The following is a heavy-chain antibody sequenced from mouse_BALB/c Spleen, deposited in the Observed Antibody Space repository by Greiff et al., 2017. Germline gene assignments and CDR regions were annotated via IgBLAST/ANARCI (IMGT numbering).Heavy chain of an antibody. J-gene: IGHJ2*01. CDR2: ISSGGGST. V-gene: IGHV5-12-1*01. CDR1: GFAFSSYD. Sequence: EVQLQESGGGLVKPGGSLKLSCAASGFAFSSYDMSWVRQTPEKRLEWVAYISSGGGSTYYPDTVKGRFTISRDNAKNTLYLQMSSLKSEDTAMYYCARQGYGSLYYFDYWGQGTTLTVSS. D-gene: IGHD1-1*01. CDR3: ARQGYGSLYYFDY.